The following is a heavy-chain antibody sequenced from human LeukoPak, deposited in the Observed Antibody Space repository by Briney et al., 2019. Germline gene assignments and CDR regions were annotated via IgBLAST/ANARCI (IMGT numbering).Heavy chain of an antibody. J-gene: IGHJ4*02. V-gene: IGHV4-59*01. CDR3: ARERTHYDFWSGYFDY. CDR2: IYYSGST. D-gene: IGHD3-3*01. CDR1: GGSISSYY. Sequence: SETLSLTCTVSGGSISSYYWSWIRQPPGKGLEWRGYIYYSGSTNDNPSLKSRVTISVDTSKNQFSLKLSSVTAADPAVYYCARERTHYDFWSGYFDYWGQGTLVTVSS.